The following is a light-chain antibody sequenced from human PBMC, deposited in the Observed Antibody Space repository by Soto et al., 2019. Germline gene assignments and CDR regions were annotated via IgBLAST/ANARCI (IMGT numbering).Light chain of an antibody. CDR3: NLYAGSNTLYV. V-gene: IGLV2-8*01. CDR2: EVS. Sequence: QSVLTQPPSASGSPGQSVTISCTGTSSDVGGYNYVSWYQQHPGKAPKLMIYEVSKRPSGVPDRFSGSKSGNTASLTVSGLQAEDEADYYCNLYAGSNTLYVFGTGTKVTVL. J-gene: IGLJ1*01. CDR1: SSDVGGYNY.